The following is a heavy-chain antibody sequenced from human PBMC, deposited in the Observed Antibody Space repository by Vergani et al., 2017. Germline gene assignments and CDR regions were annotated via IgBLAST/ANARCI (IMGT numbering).Heavy chain of an antibody. J-gene: IGHJ4*02. V-gene: IGHV3-23*01. CDR3: AKDPFLPAASWGIDY. D-gene: IGHD2-2*01. Sequence: EVQLLESGGDLVQPGGSLRLSCAASGFTFIMHAMSWVRQAPGKGLEWVSSISSSSSYIYYADSVKGRFTISRDNSKNTLYLQMNSLRAEDTAVYYCAKDPFLPAASWGIDYWGQGTLVTVSS. CDR1: GFTFIMHA. CDR2: ISSSSSYI.